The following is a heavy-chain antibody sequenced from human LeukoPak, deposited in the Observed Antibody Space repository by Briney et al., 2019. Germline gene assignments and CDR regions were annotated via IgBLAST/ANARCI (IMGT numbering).Heavy chain of an antibody. CDR2: MNIDGSEK. V-gene: IGHV3-7*01. CDR1: GLAFSRYA. D-gene: IGHD1-26*01. J-gene: IGHJ4*02. CDR3: ARDPVEWELLLDY. Sequence: GGSLRLSCAASGLAFSRYAMTWVRQAPGKRPEWVANMNIDGSEKYYADSVKGRFSISRDNARNSVYLQMASLRVEDTAVYYCARDPVEWELLLDYWGQGTLVTVSS.